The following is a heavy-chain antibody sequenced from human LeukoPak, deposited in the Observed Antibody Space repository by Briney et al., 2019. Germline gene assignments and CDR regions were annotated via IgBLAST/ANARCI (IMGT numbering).Heavy chain of an antibody. CDR3: ATDKTYENVGMDV. J-gene: IGHJ6*02. V-gene: IGHV1-24*01. D-gene: IGHD3-16*01. Sequence: EASVQVSCQVSGYTLTELSMHWVRQAPGKGLEWMGGFDPEDGETIYAQKFQGRVTMTEDTSTDTAYMELSSLRSEDTAVYYCATDKTYENVGMDVWGQGTTVTVSS. CDR1: GYTLTELS. CDR2: FDPEDGET.